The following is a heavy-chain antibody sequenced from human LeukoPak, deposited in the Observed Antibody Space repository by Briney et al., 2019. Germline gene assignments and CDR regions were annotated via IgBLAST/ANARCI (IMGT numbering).Heavy chain of an antibody. V-gene: IGHV3-7*03. Sequence: GGSLRLFCAASGFTFSNYWMSWVRQGPGEGLEWVANINQGGSEKYYVESVKGRFTISRDNAKNSLDLQMNSLRVEDTAIYYCARLVVPPGNRGWYYEHWGQGTLVTVSS. D-gene: IGHD2-2*01. CDR2: INQGGSEK. CDR3: ARLVVPPGNRGWYYEH. CDR1: GFTFSNYW. J-gene: IGHJ4*02.